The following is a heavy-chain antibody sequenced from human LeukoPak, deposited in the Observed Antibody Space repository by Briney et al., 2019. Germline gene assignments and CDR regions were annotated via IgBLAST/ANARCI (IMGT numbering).Heavy chain of an antibody. CDR1: GYTFTTYG. D-gene: IGHD2-15*01. CDR3: ARDQCNGGSCSNWVDP. Sequence: ASVNVSCKASGYTFTTYGITWVRQAPGQGLEWMGWISAYNGNTNYAQKLQGRVTMTTDTSTTTAYMELRSLRSDDTAVYYCARDQCNGGSCSNWVDPWGQGTLVTVSS. J-gene: IGHJ5*02. CDR2: ISAYNGNT. V-gene: IGHV1-18*01.